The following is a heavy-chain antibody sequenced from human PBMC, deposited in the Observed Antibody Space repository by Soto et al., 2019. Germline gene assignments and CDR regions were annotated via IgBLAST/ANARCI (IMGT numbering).Heavy chain of an antibody. CDR1: GFTFSSYA. J-gene: IGHJ6*02. V-gene: IGHV3-23*01. D-gene: IGHD3-16*02. Sequence: GGSLRLSCAASGFTFSSYAMSWVRQAPGKGLEWVSAISGSGGSTYYADSVKGRFTISRDNSKNTLYLQMNSLRAEDTAVYYCAKRGEGDYVWWGYRVYYYGLDLWGQGPTVTVS. CDR2: ISGSGGST. CDR3: AKRGEGDYVWWGYRVYYYGLDL.